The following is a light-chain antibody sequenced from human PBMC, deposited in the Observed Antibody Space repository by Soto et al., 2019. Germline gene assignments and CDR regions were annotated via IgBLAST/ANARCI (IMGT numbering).Light chain of an antibody. CDR2: DVS. CDR1: SSDVGGYNY. Sequence: QSALTQPASVSGSPGQSITISCTGTSSDVGGYNYVSWYQQHPGKAPKLIIYDVSNRPSGVSNRFSGSKSGNTASLTISGLQAEDEAEYHCSSYTSSRALLFGGGTKLTVL. V-gene: IGLV2-14*03. CDR3: SSYTSSRALL. J-gene: IGLJ2*01.